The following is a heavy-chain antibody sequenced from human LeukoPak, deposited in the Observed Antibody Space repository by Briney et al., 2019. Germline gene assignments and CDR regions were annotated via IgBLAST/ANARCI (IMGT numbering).Heavy chain of an antibody. Sequence: ASVKVSCKASGYTFTGYYMHWVRQAPGQGLEWMGIINPSGGSTSYAQKFQGRVTMTRDTSTSTVYMELSSLRSEDTAVYYCARDVLGDIVVVPAISPYFDYWGQGTLVTVSS. D-gene: IGHD2-2*01. CDR3: ARDVLGDIVVVPAISPYFDY. J-gene: IGHJ4*02. CDR1: GYTFTGYY. V-gene: IGHV1-46*01. CDR2: INPSGGST.